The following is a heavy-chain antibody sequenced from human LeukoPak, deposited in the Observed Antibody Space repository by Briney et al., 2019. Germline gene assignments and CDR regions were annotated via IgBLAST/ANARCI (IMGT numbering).Heavy chain of an antibody. D-gene: IGHD3-3*01. J-gene: IGHJ6*02. CDR1: EITFKNYA. Sequence: PGGSLRLSCAASEITFKNYAMTWVRQPAGKGLEYVSYISVGGDATQYADSVEGRFTISRDNAKNTLYLQMNSLRAEDTAVYYCAKKNYDRLDVWGQGTTVTVSS. CDR2: ISVGGDAT. CDR3: AKKNYDRLDV. V-gene: IGHV3-23*01.